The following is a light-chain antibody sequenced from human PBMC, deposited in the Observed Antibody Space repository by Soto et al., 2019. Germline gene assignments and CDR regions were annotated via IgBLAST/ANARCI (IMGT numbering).Light chain of an antibody. V-gene: IGLV2-14*01. J-gene: IGLJ1*01. CDR3: SSYTRSTDYV. Sequence: QSALTQPACVSGSPGQSITISCTGTSSDIDTYNYVSWYQQHPGKAPKLIIYEVTNRPSGVSNRFSGSKSGDTASLTISGLRAEDEADYYCSSYTRSTDYVFGTGTKLTVL. CDR2: EVT. CDR1: SSDIDTYNY.